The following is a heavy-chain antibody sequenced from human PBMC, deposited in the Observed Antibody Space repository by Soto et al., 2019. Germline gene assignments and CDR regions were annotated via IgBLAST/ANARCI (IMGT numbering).Heavy chain of an antibody. D-gene: IGHD2-21*02. CDR3: ARRGYGGNSFSYYYGMDV. CDR2: IIPIFGTA. CDR1: GGTFSSYA. V-gene: IGHV1-69*13. Sequence: SVKVSCKASGGTFSSYAISWVRQAPGQGLEWMGGIIPIFGTANYAQKFQGRVTITADESTSTAYMELSSLRSEDTAVYYCARRGYGGNSFSYYYGMDVWGQGTTVTVSS. J-gene: IGHJ6*02.